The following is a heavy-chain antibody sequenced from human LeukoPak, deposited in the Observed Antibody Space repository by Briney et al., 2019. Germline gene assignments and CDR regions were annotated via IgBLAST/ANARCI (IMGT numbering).Heavy chain of an antibody. CDR2: ISSSGSTI. CDR3: AELGITMIGGV. J-gene: IGHJ6*04. CDR1: GFTFSSYA. D-gene: IGHD3-10*02. Sequence: GGPLRLSCAASGFTFSSYAMHWVRQAPGKGLEWVSYISSSGSTIYYADSVKGRFTISRDNAKNSLYLQMNGLRAEDTAVYYCAELGITMIGGVWGKGTTVTISS. V-gene: IGHV3-48*03.